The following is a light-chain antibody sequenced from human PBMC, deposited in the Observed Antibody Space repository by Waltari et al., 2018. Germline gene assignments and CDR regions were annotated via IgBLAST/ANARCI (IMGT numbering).Light chain of an antibody. J-gene: IGKJ5*01. Sequence: DIVMTQSPDSLAVSLGERVTINCTSSQSVLYRSNNKNYLAWYQQKPGQPPKLLIYWASTRESGVPDRFSGSGSGTDFTLTISSLQAGDVAVYYCQQYYSPLPTFGQGTRLEIK. V-gene: IGKV4-1*01. CDR1: QSVLYRSNNKNY. CDR2: WAS. CDR3: QQYYSPLPT.